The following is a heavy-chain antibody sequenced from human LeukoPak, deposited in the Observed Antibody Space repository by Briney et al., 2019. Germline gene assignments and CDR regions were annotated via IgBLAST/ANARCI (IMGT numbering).Heavy chain of an antibody. D-gene: IGHD6-13*01. J-gene: IGHJ4*02. Sequence: SETLSLTCAVYGGSFSGYYWSWIRQPAGKGLEWIGRIYSTGSTNYNPSLKSRVTMSIDTSKNQFSLRLRSVTAADTAVYYCARQIASAGTAGFDFWGQGALVTVSS. CDR3: ARQIASAGTAGFDF. CDR1: GGSFSGYY. CDR2: IYSTGST. V-gene: IGHV4-59*10.